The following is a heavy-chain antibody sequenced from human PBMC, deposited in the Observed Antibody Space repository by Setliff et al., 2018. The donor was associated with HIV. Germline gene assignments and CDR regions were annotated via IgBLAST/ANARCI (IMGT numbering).Heavy chain of an antibody. CDR3: ARDRGDLSLAYYPYYGMDV. V-gene: IGHV1-46*01. CDR1: GYTLSNYY. D-gene: IGHD3-10*01. CDR2: INPSGEST. Sequence: ASVKVSCKASGYTLSNYYMHWVRQAPGQGLEWMGIINPSGESTTYAQRFQGRVTMTTDRSTSTVYMELSSLRSEDTAVYYCARDRGDLSLAYYPYYGMDVWGQGTTVTVSS. J-gene: IGHJ6*02.